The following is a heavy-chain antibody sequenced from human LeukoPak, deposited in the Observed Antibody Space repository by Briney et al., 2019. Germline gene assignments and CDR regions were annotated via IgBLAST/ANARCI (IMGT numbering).Heavy chain of an antibody. CDR2: ISLAGQT. J-gene: IGHJ5*02. V-gene: IGHV4-4*02. CDR1: GGSISGTNW. D-gene: IGHD6-13*01. Sequence: SETLSLTCAVYGGSISGTNWWSWVHQPPGQGLEWIGKISLAGQTNYNPSLNGRVTMSLDKSSNQLSLKLTSVTAADTAVYYCARSGAAEGPTHNWFDPWSQGTLVTVSS. CDR3: ARSGAAEGPTHNWFDP.